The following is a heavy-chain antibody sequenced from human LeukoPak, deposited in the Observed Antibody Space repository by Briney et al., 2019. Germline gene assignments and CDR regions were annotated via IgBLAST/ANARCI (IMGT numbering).Heavy chain of an antibody. CDR2: IIPILGIA. Sequence: SVKVSCKASGGTFSSYAISWVRQAPGQGLEWMGGIIPILGIANYAQKFQGRVTITADKSTSTAYMELSSLRSEDTAVYYCARGNRYYYDSSGYGNWGQGTLVTVSS. J-gene: IGHJ4*02. CDR3: ARGNRYYYDSSGYGN. CDR1: GGTFSSYA. V-gene: IGHV1-69*10. D-gene: IGHD3-22*01.